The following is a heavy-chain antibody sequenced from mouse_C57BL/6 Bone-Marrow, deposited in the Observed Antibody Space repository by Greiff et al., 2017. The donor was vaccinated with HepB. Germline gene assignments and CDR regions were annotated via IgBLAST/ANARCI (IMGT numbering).Heavy chain of an antibody. Sequence: VQLKESGAELVRPGASVKLSCKASGYTFTDYYINWVKQRPGQGLEWIARIYPGSGNTYYNEKFKGKATLTAEKSSSTAYMQLSSLTSEDSAVYFCSRGFHFDYWGQGTTLTVSS. CDR3: SRGFHFDY. CDR1: GYTFTDYY. V-gene: IGHV1-76*01. J-gene: IGHJ2*01. CDR2: IYPGSGNT.